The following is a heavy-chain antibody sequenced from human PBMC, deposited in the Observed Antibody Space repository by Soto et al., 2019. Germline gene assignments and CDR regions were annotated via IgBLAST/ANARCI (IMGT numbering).Heavy chain of an antibody. CDR2: IYRTGST. CDR1: GGSFTSNNW. V-gene: IGHV4-4*02. Sequence: PSETLSPTCDVSGGSFTSNNWWTWVRQPPGQGLEWIGEIYRTGSTNYNPSLKSRVTISLDKSENQFSLKVTSLTAADTAVYYCASRDPGTSVDYWGQGTLVTVSP. CDR3: ASRDPGTSVDY. J-gene: IGHJ4*02. D-gene: IGHD1-7*01.